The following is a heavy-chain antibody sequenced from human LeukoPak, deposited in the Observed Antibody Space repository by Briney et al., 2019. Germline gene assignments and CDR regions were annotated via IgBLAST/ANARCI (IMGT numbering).Heavy chain of an antibody. D-gene: IGHD1-14*01. Sequence: GGSLRLSCAASGFTFSSYSMNWVRQAPGKGLEWFSSISSSSSYIYYADSVKGRFTISRDNAKNSLYLQMNSLRAEDTAVYYCAREPPHGGDAFDIWGQGTMVTVSS. CDR2: ISSSSSYI. CDR3: AREPPHGGDAFDI. CDR1: GFTFSSYS. J-gene: IGHJ3*02. V-gene: IGHV3-21*01.